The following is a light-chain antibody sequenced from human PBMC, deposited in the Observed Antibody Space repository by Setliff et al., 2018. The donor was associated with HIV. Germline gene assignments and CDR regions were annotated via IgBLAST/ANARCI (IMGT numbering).Light chain of an antibody. Sequence: QSVLAQSPSASGTPGQRVTISCSGSSSNIGSNIVNWYQQLPGTAPKLLIHSNNQRPSGVPDRFSGSKSGTSASLVSSGLQSEDEADYYCAAWDDRLNGYVFGTGTKVTVL. CDR2: SNN. CDR3: AAWDDRLNGYV. J-gene: IGLJ1*01. CDR1: SSNIGSNI. V-gene: IGLV1-44*01.